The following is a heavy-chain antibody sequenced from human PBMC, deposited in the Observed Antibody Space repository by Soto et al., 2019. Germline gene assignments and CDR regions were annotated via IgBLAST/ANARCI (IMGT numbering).Heavy chain of an antibody. Sequence: SGTLSLTCNVSGGPIKTGDYYWNWIRQPPGKGLEWIGYVFYSGATNYSPSLKSRAAISMDTSKNQFSLSLTSVTAADTAVYYCARAGFSYGHLLFWGQGIRVTVSS. CDR1: GGPIKTGDYY. V-gene: IGHV4-30-4*01. CDR2: VFYSGAT. J-gene: IGHJ4*02. CDR3: ARAGFSYGHLLF. D-gene: IGHD3-10*01.